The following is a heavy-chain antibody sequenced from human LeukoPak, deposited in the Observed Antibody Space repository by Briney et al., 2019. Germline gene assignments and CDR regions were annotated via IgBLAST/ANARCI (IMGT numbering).Heavy chain of an antibody. Sequence: HSGGSLRLSCAASGFTFSSYAMSWVRQAPGKGLEWVSAIGGSGGNTNYADSVKGRFTIPRDNSKNTLYLQMNSLRAEDTAVYYCAKEASSAYYYMDVWGKGTTVTVSS. CDR3: AKEASSAYYYMDV. D-gene: IGHD6-6*01. V-gene: IGHV3-23*01. CDR2: IGGSGGNT. CDR1: GFTFSSYA. J-gene: IGHJ6*03.